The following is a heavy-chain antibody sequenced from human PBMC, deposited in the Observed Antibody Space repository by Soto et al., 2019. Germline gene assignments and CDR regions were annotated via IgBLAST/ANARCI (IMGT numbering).Heavy chain of an antibody. D-gene: IGHD3-22*01. V-gene: IGHV1-69*13. CDR3: SRADYDSSGYYYYFDY. J-gene: IGHJ4*02. CDR1: GGTFSSYA. CDR2: IIPIFGTA. Sequence: ASVKVSCKASGGTFSSYAISWVRQAPGQGLEWMGGIIPIFGTANYAQKFKGRVTITADESTSTAYMELSSLRSEDTAVYYCSRADYDSSGYYYYFDYWGQGALVTVSS.